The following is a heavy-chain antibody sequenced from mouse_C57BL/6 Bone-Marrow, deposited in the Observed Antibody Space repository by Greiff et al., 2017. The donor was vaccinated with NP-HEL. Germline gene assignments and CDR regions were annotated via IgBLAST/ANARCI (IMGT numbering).Heavy chain of an antibody. CDR1: GYTFTSYW. J-gene: IGHJ4*01. V-gene: IGHV1-59*01. Sequence: VQLQQPGAELVRPGTSVKLSCKASGYTFTSYWMHWVKQRPGQGLEWIGVIDPSDSYTNYNQKFKGKATLTVDTSSSTAYMQLSSLTSEDSAVYYCAREGGIYYDYDDAMDYRGQGTSVTVSS. CDR3: AREGGIYYDYDDAMDY. CDR2: IDPSDSYT. D-gene: IGHD2-4*01.